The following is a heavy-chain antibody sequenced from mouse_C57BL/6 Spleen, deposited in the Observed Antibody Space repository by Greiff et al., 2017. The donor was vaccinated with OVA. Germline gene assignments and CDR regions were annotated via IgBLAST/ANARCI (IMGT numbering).Heavy chain of an antibody. CDR1: GYTFTSYW. CDR3: ARNYGSSSHYFDY. D-gene: IGHD1-1*01. J-gene: IGHJ2*01. V-gene: IGHV1-59*01. CDR2: IYPSDSYT. Sequence: QVQLQQPGAELVRPGTSVKLSCKASGYTFTSYWMHWVKQRPGQGLEWIGVIYPSDSYTNYNQKFKGKATLTVDKYSSTAYMQLSILTSEDSAVYYCARNYGSSSHYFDYWGQGTTLPVSS.